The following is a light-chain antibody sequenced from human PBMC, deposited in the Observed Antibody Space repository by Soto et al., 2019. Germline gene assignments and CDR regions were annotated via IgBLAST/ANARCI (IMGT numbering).Light chain of an antibody. V-gene: IGKV3-20*01. Sequence: EIVLTQSPGTLSLFPGERATLSCRAGQSIASTYFAWYQQRPGQAPRLLIYAASSRATGVPDRFSGSGSGTDLTFIISRLEPEDSAVYYCQYYDSSPPGFTFGSGTKVDIK. J-gene: IGKJ3*01. CDR3: QYYDSSPPGFT. CDR2: AAS. CDR1: QSIASTY.